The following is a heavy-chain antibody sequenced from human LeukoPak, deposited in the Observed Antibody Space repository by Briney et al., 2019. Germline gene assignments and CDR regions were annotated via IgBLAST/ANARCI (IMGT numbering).Heavy chain of an antibody. V-gene: IGHV1-69*01. CDR1: GGTFSSYA. Sequence: GASVKVSCKASGGTFSSYAISWVRQAPGQGLEWMGGIIPIFGTANYAQKFQGRVTITADESTSTAYMELSSLRSEDTAVYYCARIGPSSSGLGDYWGQGTLVTVSS. CDR3: ARIGPSSSGLGDY. J-gene: IGHJ4*02. D-gene: IGHD6-6*01. CDR2: IIPIFGTA.